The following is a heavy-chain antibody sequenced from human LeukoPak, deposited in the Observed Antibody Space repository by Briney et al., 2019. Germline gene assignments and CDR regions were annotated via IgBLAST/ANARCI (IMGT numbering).Heavy chain of an antibody. D-gene: IGHD3-22*01. J-gene: IGHJ4*02. CDR1: EFTVSSNY. CDR2: IYSGGST. CDR3: AWGYYDSSGYLHFDY. Sequence: PGGSLRPSCAASEFTVSSNYMSWVRQAPGKGLEWVSVIYSGGSTYYADSVKGRFTISRDNSKNTLYLQMNSLRAEDTAVYYCAWGYYDSSGYLHFDYWGQGTLVTVSS. V-gene: IGHV3-66*02.